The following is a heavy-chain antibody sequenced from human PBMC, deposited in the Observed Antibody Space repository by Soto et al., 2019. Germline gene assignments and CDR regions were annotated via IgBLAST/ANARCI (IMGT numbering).Heavy chain of an antibody. D-gene: IGHD6-19*01. J-gene: IGHJ4*02. CDR3: TTDLISGWADY. Sequence: EVQLVESGGGLVKPGGSLRLSCAASGFTFSRAWMNWVRQAPGKGLEWVGRMKGKIDGGTTDYASPVKGRFTISRDESKSTRYLQMNSLKTEDTAVYYCTTDLISGWADYWGQGTLVTVSS. V-gene: IGHV3-15*07. CDR2: MKGKIDGGTT. CDR1: GFTFSRAW.